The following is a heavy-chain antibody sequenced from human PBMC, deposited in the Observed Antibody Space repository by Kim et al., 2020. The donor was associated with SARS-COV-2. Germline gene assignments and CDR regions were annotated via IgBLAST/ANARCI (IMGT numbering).Heavy chain of an antibody. CDR2: INHSGST. CDR1: GGSFSGYY. Sequence: SETLSLTCAVYGGSFSGYYWSWIRQPPGKGLEWIGEINHSGSTNYNPSLKSRVTISVDTSKNQFSLKLSSVTAADTAVYYCARDTVGIVVVPAAPLEGRYYYYGMDVWGQGTTVTVSS. CDR3: ARDTVGIVVVPAAPLEGRYYYYGMDV. D-gene: IGHD2-2*01. V-gene: IGHV4-34*01. J-gene: IGHJ6*02.